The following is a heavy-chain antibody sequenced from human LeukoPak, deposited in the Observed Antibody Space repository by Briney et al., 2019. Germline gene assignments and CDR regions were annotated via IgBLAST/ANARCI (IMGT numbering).Heavy chain of an antibody. CDR2: ISGSGGST. CDR3: AKRLYYGSRGPFDY. J-gene: IGHJ4*02. Sequence: GGSLRLSCAASGFTFSSYTMSWVRQAPGKGLEWVSAISGSGGSTYYADSVKGRFTISRDNSKNTLYLQMNSLRAEDTAVYYCAKRLYYGSRGPFDYWGQGTLATVSS. D-gene: IGHD3-10*01. V-gene: IGHV3-23*01. CDR1: GFTFSSYT.